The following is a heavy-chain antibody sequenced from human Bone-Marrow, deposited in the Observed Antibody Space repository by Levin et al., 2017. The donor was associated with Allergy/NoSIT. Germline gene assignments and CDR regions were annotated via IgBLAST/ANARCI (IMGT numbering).Heavy chain of an antibody. CDR1: GFTFGGFA. CDR2: ISGSGVSA. J-gene: IGHJ6*02. CDR3: AKFVRLLEWFQYGMDV. Sequence: PGGSLRLSCAASGFTFGGFAMGWVRQAPGKGLEWVSSISGSGVSAYYADSMKGRLTISRDNSKNTLYLQMDSLRAEDTAVYYCAKFVRLLEWFQYGMDVWGQGTTVTVSS. D-gene: IGHD3-3*01. V-gene: IGHV3-23*01.